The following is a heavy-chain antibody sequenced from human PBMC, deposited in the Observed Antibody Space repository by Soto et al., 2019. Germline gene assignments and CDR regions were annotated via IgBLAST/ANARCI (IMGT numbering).Heavy chain of an antibody. Sequence: GASVKVSCKASEYTFSTYHIHWVRQAPGQGLEWMGIIEPSGGGTNYAQKFQGRVTMTRDTSTSTVYMELSSLRSEDTAVYYCARQDYGDYHHYGMDVWGQGTTVTVSS. V-gene: IGHV1-46*01. D-gene: IGHD4-17*01. CDR1: EYTFSTYH. J-gene: IGHJ6*02. CDR2: IEPSGGGT. CDR3: ARQDYGDYHHYGMDV.